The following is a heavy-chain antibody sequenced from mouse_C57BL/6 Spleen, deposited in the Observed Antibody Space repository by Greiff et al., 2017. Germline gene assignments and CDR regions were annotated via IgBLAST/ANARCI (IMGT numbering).Heavy chain of an antibody. J-gene: IGHJ2*01. Sequence: QVQLQQPGAELVKPGASVKLSCKASGYTFTSYWMHWVKQRPGQGLAWIGMIHPNSGSTNYTEKFKSKAILTVDKSSSTPYMQLSSLTSEDSTVYYCARADGYYVFDYWGQGTTLTVSS. D-gene: IGHD2-3*01. CDR3: ARADGYYVFDY. CDR1: GYTFTSYW. V-gene: IGHV1-64*01. CDR2: IHPNSGST.